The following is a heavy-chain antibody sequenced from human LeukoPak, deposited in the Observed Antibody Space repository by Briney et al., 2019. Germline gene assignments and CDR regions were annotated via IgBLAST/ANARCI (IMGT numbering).Heavy chain of an antibody. J-gene: IGHJ5*02. V-gene: IGHV1-2*02. D-gene: IGHD3-10*01. CDR1: GYTFIDFY. CDR3: ARDPGSNWFDP. Sequence: GASVKVSCKVSGYTFIDFYMHWVRQAPGQGLEWMGWINPKNGGTNYAQKFQGRVTMTRDTSISTAYMELSRLRSDDTAVYYCARDPGSNWFDPWGQGTLVTVSS. CDR2: INPKNGGT.